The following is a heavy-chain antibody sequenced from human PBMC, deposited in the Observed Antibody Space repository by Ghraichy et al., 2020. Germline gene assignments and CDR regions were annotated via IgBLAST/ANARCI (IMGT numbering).Heavy chain of an antibody. CDR1: GGSIDTANW. J-gene: IGHJ4*02. CDR3: ARDGGFLLTGTFHY. V-gene: IGHV4-4*02. Sequence: SETLSLTCTVSGGSIDTANWWNWVRQSPGKGLEWSGEIYRSGGTNYNPSLKGRVSISIDKSKNQFSLMLTSLTAADTAVYYCARDGGFLLTGTFHYWGQGTLVTVSS. D-gene: IGHD3-9*01. CDR2: IYRSGGT.